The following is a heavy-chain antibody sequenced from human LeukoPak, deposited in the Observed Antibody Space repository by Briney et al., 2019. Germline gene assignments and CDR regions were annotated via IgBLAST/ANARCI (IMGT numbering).Heavy chain of an antibody. Sequence: GWSLRLSCAASGSTVSSNYMTWVRQAPGKGLELVSFIYTGGSTYYADSVKGRFTISRDNSKNTLYLQMSSLRVEDTAVYYCASLTPYKRNDWGSNIWGQGTVVTVSS. CDR1: GSTVSSNY. CDR3: ASLTPYKRNDWGSNI. D-gene: IGHD1-1*01. V-gene: IGHV3-53*01. J-gene: IGHJ3*02. CDR2: IYTGGST.